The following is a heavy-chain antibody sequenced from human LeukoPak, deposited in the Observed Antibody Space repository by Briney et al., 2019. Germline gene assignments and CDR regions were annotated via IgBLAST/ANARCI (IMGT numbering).Heavy chain of an antibody. Sequence: GGSLRLSCAASGFTFSSYEMNWVRQAPGKGLERLSYISSSGSTIYYADSVKGRFTISSETAKNSLSLQMNSLRAEDTAVYYCASGAPTDDWGKGTLVTVAS. D-gene: IGHD3-10*01. CDR3: ASGAPTDD. J-gene: IGHJ4*02. CDR1: GFTFSSYE. V-gene: IGHV3-48*03. CDR2: ISSSGSTI.